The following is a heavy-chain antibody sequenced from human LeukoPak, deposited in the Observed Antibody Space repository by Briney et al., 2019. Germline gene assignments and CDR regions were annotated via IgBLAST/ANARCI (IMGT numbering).Heavy chain of an antibody. D-gene: IGHD2-2*01. V-gene: IGHV4-59*05. CDR2: IYYSWST. CDR3: AGIIVVPATRQYYFDY. CDR1: GFTFSNYG. Sequence: PGGTLRLSCAASGFTFSNYGLSWVRQAPGKGLEGIGRIYYSWSTYYNPSLKSRVTISVDTSKNQFSLKLSSVTAADTAVYYCAGIIVVPATRQYYFDYWGQGTLVTVSS. J-gene: IGHJ4*02.